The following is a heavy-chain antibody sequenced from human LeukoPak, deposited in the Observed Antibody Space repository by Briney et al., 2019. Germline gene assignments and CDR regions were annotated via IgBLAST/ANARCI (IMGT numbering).Heavy chain of an antibody. D-gene: IGHD4-17*01. CDR3: ARDQTTVTSNWFDP. V-gene: IGHV4-4*07. Sequence: SETLSLTCSVSGGSISSYYWSWIRQPAGKGLEWIGRIYTSGSTNYNPSLKSRVTMSVDTSKNQLSLRLTSVSAADTAVYYCARDQTTVTSNWFDPWGQGTLVTVSS. CDR1: GGSISSYY. J-gene: IGHJ5*02. CDR2: IYTSGST.